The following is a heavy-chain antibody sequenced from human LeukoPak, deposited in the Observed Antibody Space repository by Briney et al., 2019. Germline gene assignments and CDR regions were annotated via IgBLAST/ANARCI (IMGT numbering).Heavy chain of an antibody. V-gene: IGHV3-15*01. CDR1: GFTFSNAW. J-gene: IGHJ3*02. CDR2: IKSKTDGGTT. CDR3: TTDPIVVAGTSFDI. Sequence: GGSLRLSCAASGFTFSNAWMSWVRQAPGKGLEWVGRIKSKTDGGTTDYAAPVKGRFTISRDDSKNTLYLQMNSLKTEDTAVYYCTTDPIVVAGTSFDIWGQGTMVTVSS. D-gene: IGHD6-19*01.